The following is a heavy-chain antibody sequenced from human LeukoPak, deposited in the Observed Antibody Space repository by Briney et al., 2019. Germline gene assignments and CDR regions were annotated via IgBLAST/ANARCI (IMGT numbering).Heavy chain of an antibody. CDR3: AREGYDSSGLVY. D-gene: IGHD3-22*01. Sequence: SETLSLTCAVYGGSFSGYYWSWIRPPPGKGLAWIGEINHSGSTNYNPSLKSRVTISVDTSKNQFSLKLSSVTAADTAVYYCAREGYDSSGLVYWGQGTLVTVSS. V-gene: IGHV4-34*01. J-gene: IGHJ4*02. CDR1: GGSFSGYY. CDR2: INHSGST.